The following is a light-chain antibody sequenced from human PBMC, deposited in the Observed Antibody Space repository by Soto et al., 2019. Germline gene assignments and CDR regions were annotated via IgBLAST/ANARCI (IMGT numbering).Light chain of an antibody. Sequence: DIVMTQSPDSLAVSLGERATINCKSSQSVSYNSNNKNYSPWSNNKNYLAWYQQKPGQPPKLLIYWASTRKSGVPDRFSGSGSGTDFTLTISSLQAEDVAVYYCQQYYSTPYTFGQGTKLEIK. CDR2: WAS. CDR3: QQYYSTPYT. J-gene: IGKJ2*01. CDR1: QSVSYNSNNKNYSPWSNNKNY. V-gene: IGKV4-1*01.